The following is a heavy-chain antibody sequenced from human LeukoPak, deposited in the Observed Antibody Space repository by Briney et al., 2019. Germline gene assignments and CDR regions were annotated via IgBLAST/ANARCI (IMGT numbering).Heavy chain of an antibody. CDR2: ISANNGKT. D-gene: IGHD4-17*01. CDR1: GYTFTSYG. CDR3: ARNMTTSGPIDIEDAFDI. J-gene: IGHJ3*02. V-gene: IGHV1-18*01. Sequence: ASVKVSCKASGYTFTSYGISWVRQAPGQGLEWIGWISANNGKTKYAHNLQGRVALTTDTSVSTAYMELRSLRSDDTAVYYCARNMTTSGPIDIEDAFDIWGQGTMVTVSS.